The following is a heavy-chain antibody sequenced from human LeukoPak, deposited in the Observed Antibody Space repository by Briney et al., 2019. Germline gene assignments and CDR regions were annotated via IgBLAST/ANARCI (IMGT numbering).Heavy chain of an antibody. J-gene: IGHJ4*02. D-gene: IGHD2/OR15-2a*01. CDR1: GGSISSYY. CDR2: IYYSGST. Sequence: SETLSLTCTVSGGSISSYYWSWIRQPPGKGLEWIGYIYYSGSTNYNPSLKSRVTISVDTSKNQFSLKLSSVTAADTAVYYCARYVYGTFDYWGQGTLVTVSS. CDR3: ARYVYGTFDY. V-gene: IGHV4-59*01.